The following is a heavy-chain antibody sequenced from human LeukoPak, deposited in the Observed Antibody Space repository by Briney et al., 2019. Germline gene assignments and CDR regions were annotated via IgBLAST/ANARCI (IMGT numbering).Heavy chain of an antibody. J-gene: IGHJ4*02. Sequence: SVKVSCKASGGTFISYAISWVRQAPGQGLEWMGGIIPIFGTANYAQKLQGRVTMTTDTSTSTAYMELRSLRSDDTAVYYCARGRGYSGYDVGYWGQGTLVTVSS. CDR3: ARGRGYSGYDVGY. CDR1: GGTFISYA. V-gene: IGHV1-69*05. CDR2: IIPIFGTA. D-gene: IGHD5-12*01.